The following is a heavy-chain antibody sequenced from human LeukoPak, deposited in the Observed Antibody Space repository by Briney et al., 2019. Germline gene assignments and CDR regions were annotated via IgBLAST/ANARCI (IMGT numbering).Heavy chain of an antibody. CDR1: GCTFTGYY. V-gene: IGHV1-2*02. CDR2: INPNSGGT. Sequence: GASVKVSCKASGCTFTGYYMHWVRQAPGQGLEWMGWINPNSGGTNYAQKFQGRVTTTRDTSISTAYMELSRLRSDDTAVYYCARATRFLYYMDVWGKGTTVTVSS. CDR3: ARATRFLYYMDV. D-gene: IGHD2/OR15-2a*01. J-gene: IGHJ6*03.